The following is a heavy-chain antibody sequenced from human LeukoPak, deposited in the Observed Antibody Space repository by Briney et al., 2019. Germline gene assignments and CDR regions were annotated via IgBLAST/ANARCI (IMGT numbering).Heavy chain of an antibody. CDR2: ISSSSSTI. D-gene: IGHD3-10*01. V-gene: IGHV3-48*01. CDR3: ARALLWFREFHFDY. Sequence: GGSLRLSCAASGFTFSSYGMNWVRQAPGEGLEWVSYISSSSSTIYYADSVKGRFTISRDNAKNSLYLQMNSLRAEDTAVYYCARALLWFREFHFDYWGQGTLVTVSS. CDR1: GFTFSSYG. J-gene: IGHJ4*02.